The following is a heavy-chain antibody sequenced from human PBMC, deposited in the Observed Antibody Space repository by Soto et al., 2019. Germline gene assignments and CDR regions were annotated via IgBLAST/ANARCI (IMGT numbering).Heavy chain of an antibody. V-gene: IGHV3-33*01. CDR1: GFTFSSYG. J-gene: IGHJ6*01. D-gene: IGHD5-12*01. CDR2: IWYDGSNK. CDR3: ARDLDGGYDKREYYYYGMDV. Sequence: QVQLVESGGGVVQPGRSLRLSCAASGFTFSSYGMHWVRQAPGKGLEWVAVIWYDGSNKYYADSVKGRFTISRDNSKNTRYLQMNSLRAEDTAVYYCARDLDGGYDKREYYYYGMDVWGQGTTVTVSS.